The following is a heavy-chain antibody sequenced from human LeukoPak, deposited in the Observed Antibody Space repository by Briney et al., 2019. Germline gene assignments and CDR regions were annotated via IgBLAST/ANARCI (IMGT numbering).Heavy chain of an antibody. J-gene: IGHJ4*02. CDR1: GGSIGSSSYY. CDR3: ARLDGGSGSYSVDY. V-gene: IGHV4-61*05. CDR2: IYYSGST. Sequence: SETLSLTCTVSGGSIGSSSYYWGWIRQPPGKGLEWIGYIYYSGSTNYNPSLKSRVTISVDTSKNQFSLKLSSVTAADTAVYYCARLDGGSGSYSVDYWGQGTLVTVSS. D-gene: IGHD3-10*01.